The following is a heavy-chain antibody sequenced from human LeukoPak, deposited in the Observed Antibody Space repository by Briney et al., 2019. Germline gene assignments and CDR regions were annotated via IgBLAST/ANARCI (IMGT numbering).Heavy chain of an antibody. D-gene: IGHD3-3*01. V-gene: IGHV1-8*01. CDR1: GYTFTSYD. J-gene: IGHJ5*02. Sequence: ASVKVSCKASGYTFTSYDINWVRQATGQGLEWMGWMNPNSGNTGYAQKFQGRVTMTRNTSISTAYMELSSLRSEDTAVYYCARVPSSRRITIFGVAPGGWFDPWGQGTLVTVSS. CDR2: MNPNSGNT. CDR3: ARVPSSRRITIFGVAPGGWFDP.